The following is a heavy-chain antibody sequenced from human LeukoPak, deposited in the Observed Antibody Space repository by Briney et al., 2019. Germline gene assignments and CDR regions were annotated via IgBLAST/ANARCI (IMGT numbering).Heavy chain of an antibody. V-gene: IGHV3-13*04. CDR1: GFTFRTYD. CDR3: ARGSVQGNWNYGEYLDY. D-gene: IGHD4-17*01. Sequence: GGSLRLSCAASGFTFRTYDMHWVRRATGKGLEWVSAIDTAGDTFYLDSVKGRFTLSRENAKNSLYLQMNSLSPEDTAVYYCARGSVQGNWNYGEYLDYWGQGTLVTVSA. CDR2: IDTAGDT. J-gene: IGHJ4*02.